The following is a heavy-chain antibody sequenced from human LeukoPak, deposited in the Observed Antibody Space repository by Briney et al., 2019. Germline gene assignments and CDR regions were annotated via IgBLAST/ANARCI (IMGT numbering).Heavy chain of an antibody. Sequence: GGSLRLSCATSGFTFSSYDMSWVRQAPGKGLEGVSAISGSGGTTYYPDSEKGRFTVSRDNSKDTLYLQMNSLRAEDTAIYYCAKRLPFYYDYWGQGILVTVSS. V-gene: IGHV3-23*01. J-gene: IGHJ4*02. CDR2: ISGSGGTT. CDR1: GFTFSSYD. CDR3: AKRLPFYYDY.